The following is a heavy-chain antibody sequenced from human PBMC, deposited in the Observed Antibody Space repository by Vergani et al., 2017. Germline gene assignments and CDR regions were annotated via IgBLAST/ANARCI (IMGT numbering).Heavy chain of an antibody. D-gene: IGHD2-15*01. CDR3: ARDIVVVVAARRGGWFDP. Sequence: QVQLVESGGGVVQPGRSLRLSCAASGFTFSSYGMHWVRQAPAKGLAWVAVISYDGSNKYYADSVKGRFTISRDKSKSTLYLQMNSLRAEDTAVYYCARDIVVVVAARRGGWFDPWGQGTLVTVSS. J-gene: IGHJ5*02. CDR1: GFTFSSYG. CDR2: ISYDGSNK. V-gene: IGHV3-30*03.